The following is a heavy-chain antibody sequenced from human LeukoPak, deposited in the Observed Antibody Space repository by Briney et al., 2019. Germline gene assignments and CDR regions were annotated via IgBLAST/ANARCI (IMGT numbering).Heavy chain of an antibody. Sequence: SGPTLVNPTQTLTLTCTFPGFSLSTSGMRVSWIRQPPGKALEWLARIDWDDDKFYSTSLKTRLTISKDTSKNQVVLTMTNMDPVDTATYYCARIASVAGNIDYWGQGTLVTVSS. CDR3: ARIASVAGNIDY. J-gene: IGHJ4*02. V-gene: IGHV2-70*04. CDR1: GFSLSTSGMR. D-gene: IGHD6-19*01. CDR2: IDWDDDK.